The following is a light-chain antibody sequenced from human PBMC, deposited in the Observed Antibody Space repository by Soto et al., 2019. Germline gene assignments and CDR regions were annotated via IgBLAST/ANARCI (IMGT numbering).Light chain of an antibody. J-gene: IGKJ1*01. Sequence: VLTQSPGTLSLSPGERATLSCRASQSVSSRSLAWYQQKPGQAPRLLISGASSRAADIPDRFSGSVSGTEFALTISSLQSEDFAVYYCQQYNNWPRTFGQGTKVDIK. CDR1: QSVSSRS. V-gene: IGKV3-20*01. CDR3: QQYNNWPRT. CDR2: GAS.